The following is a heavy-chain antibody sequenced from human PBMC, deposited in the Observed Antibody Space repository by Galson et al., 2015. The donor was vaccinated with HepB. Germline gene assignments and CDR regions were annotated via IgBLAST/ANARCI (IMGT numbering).Heavy chain of an antibody. J-gene: IGHJ4*02. D-gene: IGHD3-10*01. CDR3: ARESDQHSGGYFDY. CDR2: ISYDGSNK. V-gene: IGHV3-30-3*01. CDR1: GFTFSSYV. Sequence: LRLSCAASGFTFSSYVMHWVRQAPGKGLEWVAVISYDGSNKYYADSVKGRFTISRDNSKNTLYLQMNSLRAEDTAVYYCARESDQHSGGYFDYWGQGTLVTVSS.